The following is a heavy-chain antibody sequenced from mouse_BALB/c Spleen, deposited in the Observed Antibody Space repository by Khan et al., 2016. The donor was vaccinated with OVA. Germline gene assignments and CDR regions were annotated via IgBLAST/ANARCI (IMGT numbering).Heavy chain of an antibody. CDR1: GFSLTSYG. D-gene: IGHD1-1*01. V-gene: IGHV2-3*01. J-gene: IGHJ3*01. CDR3: SLYSYGRAWFAY. CDR2: IWGDGST. Sequence: VKLMESGPGLVAPSQSLSITCTVSGFSLTSYGVGWVRQPPGKGLEWLGVIWGDGSTNYHSALISRLNINKDNSKSQVFLKLNSLQTDDTATYYSSLYSYGRAWFAYWGQGTLVTVSA.